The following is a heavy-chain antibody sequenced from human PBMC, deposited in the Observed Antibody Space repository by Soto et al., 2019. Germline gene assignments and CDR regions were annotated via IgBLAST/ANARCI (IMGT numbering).Heavy chain of an antibody. CDR2: IIPIFGTA. Sequence: QVQLVQSGAEVKKPGSSVKVSCKASGGTFSSYAISWVQQAPGQGLEWMGGIIPIFGTANYAQKFQGRVTITADAPTSTAYMELSSLRSEDSAVYYCARVRVRFLEWLGSEGWGQGTLVTVSS. V-gene: IGHV1-69*12. CDR3: ARVRVRFLEWLGSEG. D-gene: IGHD3-3*01. J-gene: IGHJ4*02. CDR1: GGTFSSYA.